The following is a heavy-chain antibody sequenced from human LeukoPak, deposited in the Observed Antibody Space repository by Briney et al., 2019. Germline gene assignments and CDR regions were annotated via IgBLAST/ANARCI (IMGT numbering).Heavy chain of an antibody. CDR3: ARPAMVRGVIAWFDP. V-gene: IGHV5-51*01. D-gene: IGHD3-10*01. Sequence: GESLKISFQGSRYRFTSYWIGWVRPMPGKGLEWMGIIYPGDSDTRYSPSFQGQVTISADKSISTAYLQWSSLKASDTAMYYCARPAMVRGVIAWFDPWGQGTLVTVSS. CDR2: IYPGDSDT. J-gene: IGHJ5*02. CDR1: RYRFTSYW.